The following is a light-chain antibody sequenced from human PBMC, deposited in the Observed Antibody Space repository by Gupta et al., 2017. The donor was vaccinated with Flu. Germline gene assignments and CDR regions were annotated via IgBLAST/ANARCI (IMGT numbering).Light chain of an antibody. CDR1: SGYSNYK. Sequence: QPVLTQPPSASASLGASVTLTCTLSSGYSNYKVDGYQQRPGKGPRFVMRVGTGGIVVSNGEGSPARFPVLFSGPNCDPTTTITKTGDQGEYDGGYYQQTENNIVLHWVFGGGTKLTVL. CDR2: VGTGGIVV. CDR3: GYYQQTENNIVLHWV. J-gene: IGLJ3*02. V-gene: IGLV9-49*01.